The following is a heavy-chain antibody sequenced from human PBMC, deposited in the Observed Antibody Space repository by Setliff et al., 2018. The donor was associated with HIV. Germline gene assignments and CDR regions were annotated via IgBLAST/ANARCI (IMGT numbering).Heavy chain of an antibody. CDR3: AKVRPRQLVSAKPPYFFDY. Sequence: GESLKISSAASGFTFSGYWMDWVRQAPGKGLEWVAHIKPDGSEPSYVDAVKGRFTISRDNSKNTLYVQMNSLRAEDTALYYCAKVRPRQLVSAKPPYFFDYWGQGTLVTVSS. CDR1: GFTFSGYW. J-gene: IGHJ4*02. D-gene: IGHD6-13*01. V-gene: IGHV3-7*03. CDR2: IKPDGSEP.